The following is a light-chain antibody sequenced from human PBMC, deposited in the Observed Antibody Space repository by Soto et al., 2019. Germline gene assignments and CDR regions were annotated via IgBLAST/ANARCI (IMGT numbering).Light chain of an antibody. J-gene: IGKJ4*01. V-gene: IGKV2-28*01. CDR2: EAS. Sequence: DIVMTQAPLSLPVTPGEPASISCRSSQSLLHSDGYNHLDWYLQKPGQSPQLLIYEASKRASGVPDRFSGSGSGTDFTPKISRVEAEDVGVYHCMQALHPPPTFGGGTKVEIK. CDR3: MQALHPPPT. CDR1: QSLLHSDGYNH.